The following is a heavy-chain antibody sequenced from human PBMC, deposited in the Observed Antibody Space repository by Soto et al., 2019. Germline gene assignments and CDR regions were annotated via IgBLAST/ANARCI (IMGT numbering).Heavy chain of an antibody. J-gene: IGHJ4*02. CDR3: AKEDFWGREIDC. CDR1: GFTFSSYA. V-gene: IGHV3-23*01. CDR2: ISDSGGAT. D-gene: IGHD3-3*01. Sequence: GGSLRLSFAASGFTFSSYAMNWVRQAPGKGLEWVSRISDSGGATYYAESVKGRFTISRVNSKDTLHLQMSSLRAEDTAVYYCAKEDFWGREIDCWGQGALVTVSS.